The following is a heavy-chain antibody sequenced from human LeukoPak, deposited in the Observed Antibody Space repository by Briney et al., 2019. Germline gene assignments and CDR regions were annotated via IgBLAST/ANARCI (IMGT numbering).Heavy chain of an antibody. CDR1: GGSLSVHY. D-gene: IGHD3-22*01. CDR2: VSYTGRT. CDR3: ARLLDNDISGDPDTFDV. V-gene: IGHV4-59*11. Sequence: LETLSLTCTVSGGSLSVHYWSWIRQPPGKRLECIGYVSYTGRTIYNASLQSRVTISIETSKSQFSLKLTSVTSADTAVYSCARLLDNDISGDPDTFDVWGQGTTVIVSS. J-gene: IGHJ3*01.